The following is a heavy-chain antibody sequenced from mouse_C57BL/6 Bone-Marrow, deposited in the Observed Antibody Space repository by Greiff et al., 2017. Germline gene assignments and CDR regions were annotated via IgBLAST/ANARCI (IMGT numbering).Heavy chain of an antibody. V-gene: IGHV1-55*01. J-gene: IGHJ3*01. CDR2: IYPGSGST. Sequence: QVQLKQPGAELVKPGASVKMSCKASGYTFTSYWITWVKQRPGQGLEWIGDIYPGSGSTNYNEKFKSKATLTVDTSSSTAYMQLSSLTSEDSAVYYWARGYKVGPWFAYWGQGTLVTVSA. CDR1: GYTFTSYW. CDR3: ARGYKVGPWFAY. D-gene: IGHD1-3*01.